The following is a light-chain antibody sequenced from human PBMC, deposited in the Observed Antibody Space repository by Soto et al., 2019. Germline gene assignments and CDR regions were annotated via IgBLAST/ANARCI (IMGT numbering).Light chain of an antibody. CDR3: QTWGTGTYVV. CDR1: SGHSSYA. V-gene: IGLV4-69*01. J-gene: IGLJ2*01. Sequence: QLVLTQSPSASASLGASVKLTCTLSSGHSSYAIAWHQQQPEKGPRYLMKLNSDGSHSKGDGIPDRFSGSSSGAERYLTISSLQSEDEADYNCQTWGTGTYVVFGGGTKLTVL. CDR2: LNSDGSH.